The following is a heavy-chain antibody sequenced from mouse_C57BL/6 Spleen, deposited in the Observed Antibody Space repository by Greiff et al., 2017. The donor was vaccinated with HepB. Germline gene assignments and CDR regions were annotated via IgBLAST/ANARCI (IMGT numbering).Heavy chain of an antibody. CDR2: ISDGGSYT. V-gene: IGHV5-4*01. J-gene: IGHJ4*01. CDR1: GFTFSSYA. D-gene: IGHD1-1*01. CDR3: ARDQAYGSSCYAMDY. Sequence: EVQGVESGGGLVKPGGSLKLSCAASGFTFSSYAMSWVRQTPEKRLEWVATISDGGSYTYYPDNVKGRFTISRDNAKNNLYLQMSHLKSEDTAMYYCARDQAYGSSCYAMDYWGQGTSVTVSS.